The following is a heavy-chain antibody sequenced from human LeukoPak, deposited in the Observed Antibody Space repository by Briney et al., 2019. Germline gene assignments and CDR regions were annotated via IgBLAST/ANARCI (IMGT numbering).Heavy chain of an antibody. CDR1: GYTFTSYA. V-gene: IGHV1-3*01. D-gene: IGHD3-10*01. Sequence: GASVKVSCKASGYTFTSYAMHWVRQAPGQRLEWMGWINAGNGNTKYSQKFQGRVTITRDTSASTAYMELSSLRSEDTAVYYCARAFKFIGLYGSGSYYNRGSGDYWGQGTLVTVSS. J-gene: IGHJ4*02. CDR2: INAGNGNT. CDR3: ARAFKFIGLYGSGSYYNRGSGDY.